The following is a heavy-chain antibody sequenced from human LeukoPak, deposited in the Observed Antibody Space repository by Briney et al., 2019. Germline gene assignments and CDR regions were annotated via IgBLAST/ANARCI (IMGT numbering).Heavy chain of an antibody. CDR3: IAHFPYFYGLDV. D-gene: IGHD3-3*02. CDR1: GFTIGTAW. V-gene: IGHV3-15*01. J-gene: IGHJ6*04. CDR2: IKSEGEGATT. Sequence: GGSLRLSCVRSGFTIGTAWMSWVRQAPGKGLEWLGHIKSEGEGATTDYAAPAKGLFSIARDDTKNMIYLQMSSLKIDDTAIYYCIAHFPYFYGLDVWGKGTTVTVSS.